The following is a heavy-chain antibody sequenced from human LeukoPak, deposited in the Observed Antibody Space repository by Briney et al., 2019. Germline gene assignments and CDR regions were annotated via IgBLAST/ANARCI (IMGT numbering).Heavy chain of an antibody. CDR2: INHSGST. D-gene: IGHD1-26*01. J-gene: IGHJ4*02. CDR1: GGSISRYY. V-gene: IGHV4-34*01. Sequence: SETLSLTCTASGGSISRYYWSWIRQPPGKGLEWIGEINHSGSTNYNPSLKSRVTISVDTSKNQFSLKLSSVTAADTAVYYCASLSGSYTLGGYWGQGTLVTVSS. CDR3: ASLSGSYTLGGY.